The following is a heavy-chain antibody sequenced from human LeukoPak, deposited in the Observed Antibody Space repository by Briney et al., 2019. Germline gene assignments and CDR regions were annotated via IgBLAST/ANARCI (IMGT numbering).Heavy chain of an antibody. D-gene: IGHD3/OR15-3a*01. Sequence: PSETLSLTCTVSGGSISSYYWSWIRRPPGKGLEWIGYIYYSGSTNYNPSLKSRVTISVDTSKNQFSLKLSSVTAADTAVYYCARVVAGLDGPNWYFDLWGRGTLVTVSS. CDR3: ARVVAGLDGPNWYFDL. CDR1: GGSISSYY. CDR2: IYYSGST. J-gene: IGHJ2*01. V-gene: IGHV4-59*01.